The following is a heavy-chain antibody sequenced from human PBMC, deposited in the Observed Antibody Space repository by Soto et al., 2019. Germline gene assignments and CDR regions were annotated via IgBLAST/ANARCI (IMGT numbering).Heavy chain of an antibody. CDR1: GGSISDYY. V-gene: IGHV4-59*01. CDR3: ARGGYRTLAWFDP. Sequence: SETLSLTCTVSGGSISDYYWSWIRQSPGKGLEWIANIYHSGTTNYNLSLKGRVSISIDSSKNQVSLRLKSVTAADTAVYYCARGGYRTLAWFDPWGQGTLVTVSS. D-gene: IGHD5-18*01. CDR2: IYHSGTT. J-gene: IGHJ5*02.